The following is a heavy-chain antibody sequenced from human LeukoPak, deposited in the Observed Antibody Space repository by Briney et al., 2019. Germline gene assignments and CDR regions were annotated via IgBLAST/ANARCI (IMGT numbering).Heavy chain of an antibody. J-gene: IGHJ1*01. V-gene: IGHV1-46*01. CDR2: INPSGGST. D-gene: IGHD6-13*01. CDR1: GCTFTSYY. Sequence: ASVKVSCKASGCTFTSYYMHWVRQAPGQGLEWMGIINPSGGSTSYAQKFQGRVTMTRDTSTSTVYMELSSLRSEDTAVYYCARDQGGAAAAPGYFQHWGQGTLVTVSS. CDR3: ARDQGGAAAAPGYFQH.